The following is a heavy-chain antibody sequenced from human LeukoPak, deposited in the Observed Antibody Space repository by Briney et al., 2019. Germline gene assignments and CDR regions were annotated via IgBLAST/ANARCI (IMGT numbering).Heavy chain of an antibody. D-gene: IGHD3-10*01. J-gene: IGHJ4*02. CDR1: GFTFSSYS. CDR3: ARGGDLDYYGSGSYWGDY. CDR2: ISSSSSYI. V-gene: IGHV3-21*01. Sequence: GGSLRLSCAASGFTFSSYSMNWVRQAPGKGLEWVSSISSSSSYIYYADSVKGRFTISRDNAKNSLYLQMDSLRAEDTAVYYCARGGDLDYYGSGSYWGDYWGQGTLVTVSS.